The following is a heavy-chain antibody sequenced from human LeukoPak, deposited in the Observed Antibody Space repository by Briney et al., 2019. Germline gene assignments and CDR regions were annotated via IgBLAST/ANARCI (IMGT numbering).Heavy chain of an antibody. V-gene: IGHV1-69*13. CDR2: IIPIFGTA. J-gene: IGHJ3*02. Sequence: SVKVSCKASGGTFSSYAISWVRQAPGQGLEWMGGIIPIFGTANYAQKFQGRVTITADESTSTAYMELSSLRSEDTAVYYCASDYDYVWGSYRYTRGYDAFDIWGKGTTVTISS. CDR1: GGTFSSYA. D-gene: IGHD3-16*02. CDR3: ASDYDYVWGSYRYTRGYDAFDI.